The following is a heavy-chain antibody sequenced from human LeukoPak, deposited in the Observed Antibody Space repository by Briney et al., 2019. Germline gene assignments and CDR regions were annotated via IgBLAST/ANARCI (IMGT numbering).Heavy chain of an antibody. Sequence: GGSLRLSCAASGFTFSSYGMRWVRQAPGKGLEWVAVISCDGSNKYYADSVKGRFTISRDNSKNTLYLQMNSLRAEDTAVYYCAKPSNYYDSSGGFDYWGQGTLVTVSS. CDR1: GFTFSSYG. CDR2: ISCDGSNK. CDR3: AKPSNYYDSSGGFDY. V-gene: IGHV3-30*18. J-gene: IGHJ4*02. D-gene: IGHD3-22*01.